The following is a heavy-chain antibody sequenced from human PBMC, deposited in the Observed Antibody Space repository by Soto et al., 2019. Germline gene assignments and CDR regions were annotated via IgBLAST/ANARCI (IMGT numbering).Heavy chain of an antibody. CDR1: GDSISSINNY. CDR3: ARGRGYSYGLDP. CDR2: ISYSGTT. Sequence: SETLSLTCTVSGDSISSINNYWSWIRQPPGEGLEWIGFISYSGTTSYSPSLKSRVAISLDTSKNQFSLSLNFVTAADTAVYYCARGRGYSYGLDPWGQGSLVT. V-gene: IGHV4-30-4*01. D-gene: IGHD5-18*01. J-gene: IGHJ5*02.